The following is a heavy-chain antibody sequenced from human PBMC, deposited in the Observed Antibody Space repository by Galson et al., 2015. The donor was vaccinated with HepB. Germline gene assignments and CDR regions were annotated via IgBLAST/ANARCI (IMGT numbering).Heavy chain of an antibody. CDR2: IDPSDSYT. Sequence: QSGAEVKKPGESLRISCKGSGYSFTSYWISWVRQMPGKGLEWMGRIDPSDSYTNYSPSFQGHVTISADKSISTAYLQWSSLKASDTAMYYCARDYYGSGSYGSWFDPWGQGTLVTVSS. V-gene: IGHV5-10-1*01. J-gene: IGHJ5*02. CDR3: ARDYYGSGSYGSWFDP. D-gene: IGHD3-10*01. CDR1: GYSFTSYW.